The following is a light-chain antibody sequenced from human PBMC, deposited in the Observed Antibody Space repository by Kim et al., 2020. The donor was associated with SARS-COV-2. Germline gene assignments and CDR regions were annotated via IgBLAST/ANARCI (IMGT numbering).Light chain of an antibody. CDR1: QSISSW. Sequence: GDRVTITCRASQSISSWLAWYQQKPGKSPKLLIYDVSTLETGVASRFSGSRSGTEFTLTISSLQPDDFATYYGQECYSYSSRTFGQGTKLE. CDR2: DVS. CDR3: QECYSYSSRT. V-gene: IGKV1-5*01. J-gene: IGKJ2*01.